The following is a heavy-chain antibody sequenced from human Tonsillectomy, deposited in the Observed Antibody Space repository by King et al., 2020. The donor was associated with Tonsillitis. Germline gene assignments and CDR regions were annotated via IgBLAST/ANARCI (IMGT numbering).Heavy chain of an antibody. CDR1: GGSISPYY. CDR2: IYYIGST. D-gene: IGHD1-26*01. J-gene: IGHJ4*02. V-gene: IGHV4-59*01. Sequence: QLQESGPGLVKPSETLSLTCTVSGGSISPYYWSWIRQPPGKGLEWIGYIYYIGSTNYNPSLKSRVTISVDTSKNQFSLKLNSVSAADTAVYYCARYDVGGSMGGGFDYWGQGTLVTVSS. CDR3: ARYDVGGSMGGGFDY.